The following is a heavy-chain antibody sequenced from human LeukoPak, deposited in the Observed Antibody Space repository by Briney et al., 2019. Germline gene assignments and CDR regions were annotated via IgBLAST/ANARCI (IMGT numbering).Heavy chain of an antibody. CDR2: IYSGGET. D-gene: IGHD4-11*01. V-gene: IGHV4-39*02. Sequence: PSETLSLTCTVSGDSISSSHYYWGWIRQSPGKGLEWIGSIYSGGETHYSPSLNSRVTIFLDTSKNRFSLNLISVTATDTAVYYCVRDYSNFVQGDWGQGTLVTVSS. CDR1: GDSISSSHYY. J-gene: IGHJ4*02. CDR3: VRDYSNFVQGD.